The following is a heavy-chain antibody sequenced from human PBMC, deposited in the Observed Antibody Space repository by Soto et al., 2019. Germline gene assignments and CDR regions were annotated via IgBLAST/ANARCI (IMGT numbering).Heavy chain of an antibody. V-gene: IGHV3-74*01. CDR1: GFVFKMYY. J-gene: IGHJ4*02. CDR3: IRGPRASSSGTGAY. D-gene: IGHD2-2*01. Sequence: GGSLRLSCEASGFVFKMYYMHWVRQVPGKGPEWVSRISDDGKITTYADSVKDRFTISRDNAKDTLYLQLDNLRGDETGLYYCIRGPRASSSGTGAYWGQGTQVTVSS. CDR2: ISDDGKIT.